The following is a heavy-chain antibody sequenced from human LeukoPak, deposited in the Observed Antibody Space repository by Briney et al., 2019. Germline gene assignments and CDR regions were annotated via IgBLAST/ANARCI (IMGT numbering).Heavy chain of an antibody. V-gene: IGHV3-49*04. J-gene: IGHJ4*02. D-gene: IGHD2-8*01. CDR3: TRFPRLYCTNGVCSTPFDY. CDR2: IRSKAYGGTT. CDR1: GFTFGDYA. Sequence: PGGSLRLSCTASGFTFGDYAMSWVRQAPGKGLEWVGFIRSKAYGGTTEYAASVKGRFTISRDDSKSIAYLQMNSLKTEDTAVYYCTRFPRLYCTNGVCSTPFDYWGQGTLVTVSS.